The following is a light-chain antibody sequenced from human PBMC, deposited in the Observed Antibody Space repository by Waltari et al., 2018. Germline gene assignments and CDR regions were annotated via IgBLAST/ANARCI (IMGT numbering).Light chain of an antibody. J-gene: IGLJ3*02. CDR2: HVT. V-gene: IGLV2-14*01. CDR3: SSYTITYTRV. Sequence: QSALTQPASVSGSPGQSITISCTGTSSDIGANNYVSWYRQHPGKAPKLILYHVTTRPSVVSNRFSASNSCNTASLTISGLQAEDEADYFCSSYTITYTRVFGGGTKLTVL. CDR1: SSDIGANNY.